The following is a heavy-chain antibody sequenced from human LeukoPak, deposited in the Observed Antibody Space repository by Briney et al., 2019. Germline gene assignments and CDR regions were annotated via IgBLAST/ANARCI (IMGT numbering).Heavy chain of an antibody. D-gene: IGHD3-3*01. CDR1: GYSFSSYG. CDR2: IWYDGSKK. Sequence: GGSLRLSCAASGYSFSSYGMQWVRQAPGKGLEWVAVIWYDGSKKYYADSVKGRFTISRDDSKNTLYLQMNSLRAEDTAVYYCAKRPGRSGYAFDYWGQGTLVTVYS. CDR3: AKRPGRSGYAFDY. V-gene: IGHV3-30*02. J-gene: IGHJ4*02.